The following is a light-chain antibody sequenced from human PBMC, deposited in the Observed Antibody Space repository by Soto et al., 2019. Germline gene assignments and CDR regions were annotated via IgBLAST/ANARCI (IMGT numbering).Light chain of an antibody. CDR1: ALPKKY. Sequence: SYELMQPPSVSVSPGQTARVTCSGDALPKKYASWYQQKSGQAPVLVIYDDSKRPSGIPARFSGSSSGTMATLTISGAQVEDEADYFCFSADSSGNRYVFGTGTKVTVL. CDR2: DDS. CDR3: FSADSSGNRYV. J-gene: IGLJ1*01. V-gene: IGLV3-10*01.